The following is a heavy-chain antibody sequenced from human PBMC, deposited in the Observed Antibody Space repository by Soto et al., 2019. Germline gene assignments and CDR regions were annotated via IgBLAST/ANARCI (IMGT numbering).Heavy chain of an antibody. CDR2: ISGSGGST. D-gene: IGHD5-12*01. Sequence: PGGSLRLSCAASGFTFSSYAMSWVRQAPGKGLEWVSAISGSGGSTYYADSVKGRFTISRDNSKNTLYLQMNSLRAEDTAVYYCAKEGYDVIVATYPNGDFDYWGQGTLVTVSS. V-gene: IGHV3-23*01. CDR1: GFTFSSYA. CDR3: AKEGYDVIVATYPNGDFDY. J-gene: IGHJ4*02.